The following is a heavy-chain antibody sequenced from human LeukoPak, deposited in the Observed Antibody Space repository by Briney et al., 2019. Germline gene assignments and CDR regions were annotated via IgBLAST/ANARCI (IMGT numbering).Heavy chain of an antibody. CDR2: ISYSGST. D-gene: IGHD3-22*01. CDR3: ARARGDYYDSSGYYSAFDY. CDR1: GGSISSSSYY. Sequence: PSETLSLTCTVSGGSISSSSYYWGWIRQPPGKGLEWIGSISYSGSTYYTPSLRSRVTISVDTSKNQFSLKLSSVTAADTAVYYCARARGDYYDSSGYYSAFDYWGQGTLVTVSS. V-gene: IGHV4-39*01. J-gene: IGHJ4*02.